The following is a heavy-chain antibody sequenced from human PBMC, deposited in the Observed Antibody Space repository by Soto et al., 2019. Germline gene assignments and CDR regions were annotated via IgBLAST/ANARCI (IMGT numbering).Heavy chain of an antibody. D-gene: IGHD3-10*01. CDR3: ARVVGSGIYPCDY. CDR1: DGSISNGGYY. CDR2: IYYSGST. V-gene: IGHV4-31*03. J-gene: IGHJ4*02. Sequence: QGQLQESGPGLVKPSQTLSLTCTVSDGSISNGGYYWSWIRQHPGKALAWIGYIYYSGSTYYNPSLKSRVTISVDTSKNQCSLKLSSVTAADTAVYYCARVVGSGIYPCDYWGQGTLVTVSS.